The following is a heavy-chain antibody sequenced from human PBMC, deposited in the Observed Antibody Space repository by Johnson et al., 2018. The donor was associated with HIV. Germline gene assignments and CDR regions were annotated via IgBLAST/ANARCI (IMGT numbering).Heavy chain of an antibody. Sequence: QMQLVESGGGVVQPGGSVRLSCAASGFTFSSYGMHWVRQAPGKGLEWVAFIWYDDSNEYYGESVKGRFTISRDNSKNTLYLHMSSLRAEDTAVYYCATSGSHFAFDIWGQGTMVTVSS. D-gene: IGHD1-26*01. V-gene: IGHV3-30*02. CDR1: GFTFSSYG. CDR3: ATSGSHFAFDI. J-gene: IGHJ3*02. CDR2: IWYDDSNE.